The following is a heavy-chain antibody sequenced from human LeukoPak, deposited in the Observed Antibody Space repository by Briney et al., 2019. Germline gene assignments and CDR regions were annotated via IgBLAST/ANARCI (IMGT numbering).Heavy chain of an antibody. CDR2: IYSDNT. CDR1: GFTVSSNS. J-gene: IGHJ4*02. D-gene: IGHD3-10*02. V-gene: IGHV3-66*03. CDR3: AKDRGFLFGVKGFDY. Sequence: GGSLRLSCTVSGFTVSSNSMSWVRQAPGKGLEWVSFIYSDNTHYSDSVRGRFTISRDNSKNTLYLQMNSLRAEDTAVYYCAKDRGFLFGVKGFDYWGQGTLVTVSS.